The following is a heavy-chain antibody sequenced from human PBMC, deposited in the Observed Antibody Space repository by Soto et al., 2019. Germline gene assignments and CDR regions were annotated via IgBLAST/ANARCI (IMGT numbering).Heavy chain of an antibody. J-gene: IGHJ4*02. CDR1: GGSISNGGFY. CDR2: IFYSGNT. Sequence: QVQLQESGPGLVKPSQTLSLTCTVSGGSISNGGFYWNWIRQRPGKGLEWIGNIFYSGNTYYNPSLMSRAIISIDTFKNQFSLKLLSVTAADTSVYYCVSQRRSIWGSYLPPFDYWGQGTLVTVSS. CDR3: VSQRRSIWGSYLPPFDY. D-gene: IGHD3-16*02. V-gene: IGHV4-31*03.